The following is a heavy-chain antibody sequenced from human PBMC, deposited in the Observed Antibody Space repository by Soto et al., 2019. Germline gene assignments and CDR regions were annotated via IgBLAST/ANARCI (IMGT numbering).Heavy chain of an antibody. CDR1: GFTFSNAW. Sequence: GGSLRLSCAASGFTFSNAWMSWVRQAPGKGLEWVGRIKSKTDGGTTDYAAPVKGRFTISRDDSKNTLYLQMNSLKTEDTAVYYCTTDLNWGLDAFDIWGQGTMVTVSS. CDR2: IKSKTDGGTT. J-gene: IGHJ3*02. V-gene: IGHV3-15*01. D-gene: IGHD7-27*01. CDR3: TTDLNWGLDAFDI.